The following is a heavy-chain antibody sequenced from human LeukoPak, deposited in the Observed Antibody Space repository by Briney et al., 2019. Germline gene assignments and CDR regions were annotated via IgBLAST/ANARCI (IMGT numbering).Heavy chain of an antibody. D-gene: IGHD6-13*01. CDR1: GGSFSGYY. V-gene: IGHV4-34*01. J-gene: IGHJ4*02. Sequence: SETLSLTCAVYGGSFSGYYWSWIRQPPGKGLEWIGEINHSGSTNYNPSLKSRVTISVDTSKNQFSLKLSSVTAADTAVYYCARGLYSSSLERLYYWGQGTLVTVSS. CDR3: ARGLYSSSLERLYY. CDR2: INHSGST.